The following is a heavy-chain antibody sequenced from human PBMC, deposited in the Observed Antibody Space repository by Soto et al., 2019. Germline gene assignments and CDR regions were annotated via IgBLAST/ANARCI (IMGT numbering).Heavy chain of an antibody. Sequence: HTGGSLRLSCAVSGFTVSRHYISWVRQAPGKGLEWVSVIYAAGSTYYADSVKGRFTISRDNSKNIVYLQMDSLRAEDTAVYYCARKAGPTQFYYDSWGQGIRVTVSS. V-gene: IGHV3-53*01. D-gene: IGHD4-4*01. CDR1: GFTVSRHY. CDR3: ARKAGPTQFYYDS. J-gene: IGHJ4*02. CDR2: IYAAGST.